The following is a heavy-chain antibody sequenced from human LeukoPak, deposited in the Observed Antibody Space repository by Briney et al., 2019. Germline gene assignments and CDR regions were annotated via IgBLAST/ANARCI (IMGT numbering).Heavy chain of an antibody. CDR2: IKSKTDGGTT. CDR3: TTGITMVRGVIHLIDY. CDR1: GFTFSSYA. V-gene: IGHV3-15*01. Sequence: PGGSLRLSCGASGFTFSSYAMSGVRQAPGKGLEWVGRIKSKTDGGTTDYAAPVKGRFTISRDDSKNTLYLQMNSLKTEDTAVYYCTTGITMVRGVIHLIDYWGQGTLVTVSS. D-gene: IGHD3-10*01. J-gene: IGHJ4*02.